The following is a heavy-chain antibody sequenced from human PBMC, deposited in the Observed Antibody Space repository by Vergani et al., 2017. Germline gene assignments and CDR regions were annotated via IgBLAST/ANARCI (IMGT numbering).Heavy chain of an antibody. CDR3: ARDKSSWYGPWDAFDI. D-gene: IGHD6-13*01. CDR2: ISAYNGNT. V-gene: IGHV1-18*01. J-gene: IGHJ3*02. CDR1: GYTFTSYG. Sequence: QVQLVQSGAEVKKPGASVKVSCKASGYTFTSYGISWVRQAPGQGLEWMGWISAYNGNTNYAQKLQGRVTMTTDTSTSTAYMELRSLRAEDTAVYYCARDKSSWYGPWDAFDIWGQGTMVTVSS.